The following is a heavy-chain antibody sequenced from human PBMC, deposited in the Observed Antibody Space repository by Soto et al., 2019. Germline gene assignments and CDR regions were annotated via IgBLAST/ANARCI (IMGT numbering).Heavy chain of an antibody. Sequence: PSETLSLTYTVSGRPITGDYWGWIRQPPGKALEYSGHIYYTGSTRYNPALTSRVTISLDTSREQFSLKLTSVTAADTAVYYCARGRYGTSTSCFGFPSIWFDPWGQGTLVPVSS. CDR1: GRPITGDY. CDR2: IYYTGST. CDR3: ARGRYGTSTSCFGFPSIWFDP. J-gene: IGHJ5*02. D-gene: IGHD2-2*01. V-gene: IGHV4-59*01.